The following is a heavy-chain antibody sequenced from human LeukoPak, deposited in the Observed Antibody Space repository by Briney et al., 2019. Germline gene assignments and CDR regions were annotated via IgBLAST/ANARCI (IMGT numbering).Heavy chain of an antibody. J-gene: IGHJ4*02. CDR1: GGSLSGYY. Sequence: SETLSLTCAVYGGSLSGYYWGWIRQPPGKGLEWIGEINHSGSTNCNPSLKSRVTISVDTSKNQFSLKLSSVTAADTAVYYCARDRYYEPLDYWGQGTLVTVST. D-gene: IGHD3-22*01. V-gene: IGHV4-34*01. CDR2: INHSGST. CDR3: ARDRYYEPLDY.